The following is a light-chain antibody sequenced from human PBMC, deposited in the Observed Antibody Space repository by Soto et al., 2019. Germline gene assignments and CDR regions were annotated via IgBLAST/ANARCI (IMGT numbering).Light chain of an antibody. J-gene: IGKJ4*01. V-gene: IGKV1-9*01. CDR2: SAS. CDR3: QQVHAYPFS. Sequence: IPLTQSPSSLSASLGDRVTITCRASQGISIHLAWYQQKPGNAPKLLIYSASTLESGVPSRFTGSFYGTNFSLSINDLLPEDSATYYCQQVHAYPFSFGGGTKVEI. CDR1: QGISIH.